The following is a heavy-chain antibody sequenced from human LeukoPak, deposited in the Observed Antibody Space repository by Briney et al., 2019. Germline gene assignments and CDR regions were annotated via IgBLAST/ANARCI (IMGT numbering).Heavy chain of an antibody. CDR3: AREAMIGAFDI. CDR2: IIPIFGTA. CDR1: GGTFSSYA. Sequence: SVKVSCKASGGTFSSYAISWVRQAPGQGLEWMGRIIPIFGTANYAQKFPGRVTITTDESTSTAYMELSSLRSEDTAVYYCAREAMIGAFDIWGQGTMVTVSS. J-gene: IGHJ3*02. V-gene: IGHV1-69*05. D-gene: IGHD3-22*01.